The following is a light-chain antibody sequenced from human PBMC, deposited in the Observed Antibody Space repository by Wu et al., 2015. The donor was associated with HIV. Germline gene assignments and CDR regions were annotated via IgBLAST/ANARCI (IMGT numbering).Light chain of an antibody. CDR2: DAS. CDR3: QHRFNSAPHS. V-gene: IGKV3-11*01. CDR1: QSVSNY. J-gene: IGKJ5*01. Sequence: EIVLTQSPTILSLSLGKRATLSCRASQSVSNYLAWYQQKPGQPPRLLIYDASDRATGISARFSGSGSGTDFTLTISSLEPEDFAVYYCQHRFNSAPHSFGQGTRLEIK.